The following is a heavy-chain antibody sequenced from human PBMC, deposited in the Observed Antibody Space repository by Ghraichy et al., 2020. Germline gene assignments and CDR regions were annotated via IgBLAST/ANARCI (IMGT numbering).Heavy chain of an antibody. CDR2: ICFDGSCT. V-gene: IGHV3-74*01. D-gene: IGHD6-13*01. J-gene: IGHJ1*01. CDR1: GFSFSDYY. CDR3: ALDSSSWYAIQH. Sequence: GGSLRLSCAASGFSFSDYYMHWVRQAPGKGLVWVSRICFDGSCTSYADSVKGRFTISRDNAKNTLYLQMNSLRAEDTAVYFCALDSSSWYAIQHWGQGTLVTVSS.